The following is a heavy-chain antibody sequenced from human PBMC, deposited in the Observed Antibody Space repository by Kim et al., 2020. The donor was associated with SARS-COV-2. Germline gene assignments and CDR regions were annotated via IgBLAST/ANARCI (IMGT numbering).Heavy chain of an antibody. V-gene: IGHV3-23*01. D-gene: IGHD3-10*01. CDR3: AKDRPNYYGSGSYYEWYWYFDL. J-gene: IGHJ2*01. Sequence: GGSLRLSCAASGFTFSSYAMSWVRQAPGKGLEWVSAISGSGGSTYYADSVKGRFTISRDNSKNTLYLQMNSLRAEDTAVYYCAKDRPNYYGSGSYYEWYWYFDLWGRGTLFTVSS. CDR2: ISGSGGST. CDR1: GFTFSSYA.